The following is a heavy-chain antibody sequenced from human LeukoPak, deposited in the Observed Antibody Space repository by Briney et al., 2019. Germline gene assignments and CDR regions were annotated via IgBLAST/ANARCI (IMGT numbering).Heavy chain of an antibody. V-gene: IGHV3-23*01. D-gene: IGHD3-22*01. J-gene: IGHJ4*02. CDR1: GFTFSTYA. CDR2: ISGSGDST. CDR3: AKAGYYFDTSDYYFDY. Sequence: PGGSLRLSCAASGFTFSTYAMSWVRQAPGKGLEWVSGISGSGDSTYYADSVKGRFTISRDNSKNTLYLQMNSLRAEDTAVYYCAKAGYYFDTSDYYFDYWGQGTLVTVSS.